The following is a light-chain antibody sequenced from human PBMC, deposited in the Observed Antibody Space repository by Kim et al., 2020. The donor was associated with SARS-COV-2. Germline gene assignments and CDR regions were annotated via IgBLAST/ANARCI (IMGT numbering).Light chain of an antibody. Sequence: SVKPTCTLSSGHSTYAIAWHQQQSEKGPRYLMKLNSDGSHTKGDGIPDRFSGSSSGAERYLTISSLQSEDEADYYCQTWGTGIRVFGGGTKLTVL. V-gene: IGLV4-69*01. CDR3: QTWGTGIRV. J-gene: IGLJ3*02. CDR1: SGHSTYA. CDR2: LNSDGSH.